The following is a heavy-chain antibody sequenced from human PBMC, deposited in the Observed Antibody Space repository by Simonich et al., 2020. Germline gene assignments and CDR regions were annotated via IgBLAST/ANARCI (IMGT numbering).Heavy chain of an antibody. CDR2: IYYRGST. D-gene: IGHD6-6*01. J-gene: IGHJ4*02. V-gene: IGHV4-39*01. Sequence: QLQLQESGPGLVKPSETLSLTCTVSGGSISSSRYYWDWIRQPPGKWQEWIGSIYYRGSTYDNPSLKSRVNISVDTSKNQFSLKLSSVTAADTAVYYCARWAYSSSYFDYWGQGTLVTVSS. CDR1: GGSISSSRYY. CDR3: ARWAYSSSYFDY.